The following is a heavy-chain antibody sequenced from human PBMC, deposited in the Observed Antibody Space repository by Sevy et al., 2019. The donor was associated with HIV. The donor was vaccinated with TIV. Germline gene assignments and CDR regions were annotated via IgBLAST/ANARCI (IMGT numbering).Heavy chain of an antibody. CDR3: ARDPWGLPAAMMGWFDP. CDR1: GYTFSYYA. J-gene: IGHJ5*02. D-gene: IGHD2-2*01. CDR2: INTANGNT. Sequence: ASVKVSCKASGYTFSYYAVHWVRQAPGQRLEWMGWINTANGNTKYSQKFQGRLTITRDTSASIVYMQLSSLRSEDTAVYYCARDPWGLPAAMMGWFDPWGQGTLVTVSS. V-gene: IGHV1-3*04.